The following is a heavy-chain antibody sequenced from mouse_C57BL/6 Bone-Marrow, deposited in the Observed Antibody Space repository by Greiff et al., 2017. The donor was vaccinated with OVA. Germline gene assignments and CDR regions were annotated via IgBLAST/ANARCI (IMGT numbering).Heavy chain of an antibody. D-gene: IGHD3-3*01. CDR2: ISSGSSTI. CDR3: APRDSYDYAMDY. J-gene: IGHJ4*01. Sequence: EVKLEESGGGLVKPGGSLKLSCAASGFTFSDYGMHWVRQAPEKGLEWVAYISSGSSTIYYADTVKGRFTISRDNAKNTLFLQMTSLRSEDTAMYYCAPRDSYDYAMDYWGQGTSVTVSS. V-gene: IGHV5-17*01. CDR1: GFTFSDYG.